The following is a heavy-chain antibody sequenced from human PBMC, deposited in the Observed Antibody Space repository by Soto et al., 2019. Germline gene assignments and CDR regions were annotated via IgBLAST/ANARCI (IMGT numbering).Heavy chain of an antibody. Sequence: QVYLVQSGAEVKKPGSSVKISCKASGGIFSSNTINWVRQAAGQGLEWMGGIIPLFGTANYAEKFQGRVTITADEATKTEYMELTSLRSADTAVYYCASKAACGGDCYAFDSWGQGTLVTVSS. CDR3: ASKAACGGDCYAFDS. CDR2: IIPLFGTA. J-gene: IGHJ4*02. CDR1: GGIFSSNT. D-gene: IGHD2-21*02. V-gene: IGHV1-69*01.